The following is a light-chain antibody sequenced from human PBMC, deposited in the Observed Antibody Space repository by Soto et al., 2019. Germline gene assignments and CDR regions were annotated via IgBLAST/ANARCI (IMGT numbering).Light chain of an antibody. Sequence: QSVLTQPASVSGSPGQSITISCTGTSSDIGAYNFVSWYQHPPGKAPKLMLYDVNIRPSGVSNRFSCTKSGNTASLTISGLQAEDDADYYGTSWTTSTTMIFGGGTKLTVL. V-gene: IGLV2-14*03. CDR2: DVN. CDR3: TSWTTSTTMI. J-gene: IGLJ2*01. CDR1: SSDIGAYNF.